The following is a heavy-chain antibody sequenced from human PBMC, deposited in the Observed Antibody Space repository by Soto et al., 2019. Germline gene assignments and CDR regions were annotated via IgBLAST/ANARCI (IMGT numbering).Heavy chain of an antibody. CDR3: ARGLDSSSWYYFDY. J-gene: IGHJ4*02. Sequence: GGSLRLSCAASGFTFCSYGMHWVRQAPGKGLEWVAVIWYDGSNKYYADSVKGRFTISRDNSKNTLYLQMNSLRAEDTAVYYCARGLDSSSWYYFDYWGQGTLVTVSS. CDR2: IWYDGSNK. V-gene: IGHV3-33*01. CDR1: GFTFCSYG. D-gene: IGHD6-13*01.